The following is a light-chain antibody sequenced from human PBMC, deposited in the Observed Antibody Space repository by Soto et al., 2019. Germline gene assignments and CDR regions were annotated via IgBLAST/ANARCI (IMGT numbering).Light chain of an antibody. Sequence: IQMTQSPSSVSASVGDRVTITGRASQGISSYLAWYQQKPGKAPKLLIYAASTLQSGVPSRFSGSGSGTDFTLTISCLQSEDFATYYCQQYYSYTITFGQGTRLEI. CDR1: QGISSY. J-gene: IGKJ5*01. CDR2: AAS. V-gene: IGKV1-8*01. CDR3: QQYYSYTIT.